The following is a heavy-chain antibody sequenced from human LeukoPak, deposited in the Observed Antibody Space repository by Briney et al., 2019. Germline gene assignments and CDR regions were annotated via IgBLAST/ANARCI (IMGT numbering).Heavy chain of an antibody. J-gene: IGHJ4*02. CDR1: GFTFSTYW. V-gene: IGHV3-7*01. D-gene: IGHD2-21*02. CDR3: ARDVFCGGDCYSPKSN. CDR2: INQDGSEK. Sequence: GGSLRLSCAASGFTFSTYWMSWVRQAPGKGLEWVATINQDGSEKYHVDSVKGRFTISRDNAENSLFLQLNSLRAEDTAVYYCARDVFCGGDCYSPKSNWGQGTLVTVSS.